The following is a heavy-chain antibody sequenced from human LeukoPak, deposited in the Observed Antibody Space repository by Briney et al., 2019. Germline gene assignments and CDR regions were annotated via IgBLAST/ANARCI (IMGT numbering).Heavy chain of an antibody. J-gene: IGHJ4*02. V-gene: IGHV3-30*02. CDR3: AKGLGAAAVYYSDY. D-gene: IGHD6-13*01. CDR1: GFTFSSYG. Sequence: GGSLRLSCAASGFTFSSYGMHWVRQAPGKGLEWVAFIRYDGSNKYYADSVKGRFTISRDNSKNTLYLQMNSLRAEDTAVYSCAKGLGAAAVYYSDYWGQGTLVTVSS. CDR2: IRYDGSNK.